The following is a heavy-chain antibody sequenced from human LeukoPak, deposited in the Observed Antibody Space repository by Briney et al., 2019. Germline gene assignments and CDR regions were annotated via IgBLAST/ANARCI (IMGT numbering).Heavy chain of an antibody. Sequence: PSETLSLTYTVSGGSISSYYWSWIRQPPGKGLEWIGYIYYSGSTNYNPSLKSRVTISVDTSKNQFPLKLSSVTAADTAVYYCARGVFGEYPFDYWGQGTLVTVSS. CDR1: GGSISSYY. J-gene: IGHJ4*02. CDR2: IYYSGST. V-gene: IGHV4-59*01. CDR3: ARGVFGEYPFDY. D-gene: IGHD3-10*02.